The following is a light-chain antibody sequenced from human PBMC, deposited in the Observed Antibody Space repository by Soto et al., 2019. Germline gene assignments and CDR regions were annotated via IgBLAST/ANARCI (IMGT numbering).Light chain of an antibody. Sequence: EIVLTQSPGTLSLSPGERATLSCRASQSVSSSYLAWYQQKPGQAPRLLIYCASSRATGIPDRFSGSGSGTDFTLTISRRGPEDFAVYYCQQYGSSPPHTVGQGTKLEIK. V-gene: IGKV3-20*01. CDR2: CAS. CDR3: QQYGSSPPHT. J-gene: IGKJ2*01. CDR1: QSVSSSY.